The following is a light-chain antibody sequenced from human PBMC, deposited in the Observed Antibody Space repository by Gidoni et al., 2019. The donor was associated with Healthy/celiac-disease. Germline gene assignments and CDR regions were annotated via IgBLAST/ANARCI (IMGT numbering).Light chain of an antibody. CDR1: SISSW. CDR3: QQYDSYPWT. CDR2: RAS. Sequence: SISSWLAWYQQKPGKAPEILIYRASSLESGVPSRFSGSGSGTEFTLTISSLQPDDVATYYCQQYDSYPWTFGQGTKVEI. V-gene: IGKV1-5*03. J-gene: IGKJ1*01.